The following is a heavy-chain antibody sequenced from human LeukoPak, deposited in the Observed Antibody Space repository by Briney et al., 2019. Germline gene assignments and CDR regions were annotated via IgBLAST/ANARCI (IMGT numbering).Heavy chain of an antibody. D-gene: IGHD2-2*02. CDR1: GFTFSNAW. V-gene: IGHV3-15*01. CDR2: IKSKTDGGTT. J-gene: IGHJ4*02. CDR3: TTDAAYCSSTSCYSGGYFDY. Sequence: PGGSLRLPCAASGFTFSNAWMSWVRQAPGKGLEWVGRIKSKTDGGTTDYAAPVKGRFTISRDDSKNTLYLQMNSLKTEDTAVYYCTTDAAYCSSTSCYSGGYFDYWGQGTLVTVSS.